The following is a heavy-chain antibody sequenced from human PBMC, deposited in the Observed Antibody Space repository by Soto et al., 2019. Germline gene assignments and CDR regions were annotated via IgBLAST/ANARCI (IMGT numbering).Heavy chain of an antibody. Sequence: GGSLRLSCAASGFTFSSYGMRWVRQAPGKGLEWVAVISYDGSNKYYADSVKGRFTISRDNSKNTLYLQMNSLRAEDTAVYYCAKGAHIVVVAAAMTGVAGFDPWGQGTLVTVSS. V-gene: IGHV3-30*18. J-gene: IGHJ5*02. CDR3: AKGAHIVVVAAAMTGVAGFDP. CDR1: GFTFSSYG. D-gene: IGHD2-2*01. CDR2: ISYDGSNK.